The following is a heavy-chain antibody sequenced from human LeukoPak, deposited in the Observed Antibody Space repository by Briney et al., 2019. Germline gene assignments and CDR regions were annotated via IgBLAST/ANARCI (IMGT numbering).Heavy chain of an antibody. Sequence: GGSLRLSCAASGFTFSPYWMHWVRQAPGKGLVWVSRINSGGRSTSYADSVKGRFTISRDNAKNTLYLRMNSLRAEDTAVYYCARRYYDSSGYDFYFDYWGQGTLVTVSS. V-gene: IGHV3-74*01. CDR2: INSGGRST. CDR1: GFTFSPYW. J-gene: IGHJ4*02. CDR3: ARRYYDSSGYDFYFDY. D-gene: IGHD3-22*01.